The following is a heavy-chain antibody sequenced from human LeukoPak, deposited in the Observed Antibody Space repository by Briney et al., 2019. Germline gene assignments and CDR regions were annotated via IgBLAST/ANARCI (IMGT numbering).Heavy chain of an antibody. Sequence: GGSLRLSCAASGFTFSTHWMHWVRQAPGKGLVWVSRINRDGSSTNYADSVKGRFTISRDNAKNTVYLQMNSLSAEDTAMYYCTFSSYGDHVGVDAFDIWGQGTMVTVSS. D-gene: IGHD4-17*01. V-gene: IGHV3-74*01. CDR3: TFSSYGDHVGVDAFDI. CDR1: GFTFSTHW. CDR2: INRDGSST. J-gene: IGHJ3*02.